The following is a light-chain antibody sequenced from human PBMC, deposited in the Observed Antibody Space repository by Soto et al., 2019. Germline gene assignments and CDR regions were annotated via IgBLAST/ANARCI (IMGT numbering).Light chain of an antibody. CDR3: QLYDNSPLP. CDR2: GAS. V-gene: IGKV3-20*01. J-gene: IGKJ4*01. CDR1: QTVGNNF. Sequence: EIVLTQSPGTLSLSQGERATLSCRASQTVGNNFLAWYQQKPGQAPRLLISGASGRATGIPDRFSGSGSGTDFSLTITRLEPDDFAVHYCQLYDNSPLPFGGGTKVDIK.